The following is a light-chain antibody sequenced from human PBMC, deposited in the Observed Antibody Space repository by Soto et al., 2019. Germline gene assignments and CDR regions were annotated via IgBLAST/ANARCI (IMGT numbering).Light chain of an antibody. J-gene: IGKJ2*01. CDR3: RQYGSSPSYT. Sequence: EIVLTQSPGTLSLSPGERATLSCRASQSVSSSSYLAWYQQKPGQAPRLLIYGASSRATGIPDRFSGSGSATDSTLTISRLEPEDLAVYYCRQYGSSPSYTFGQGTKLEIK. V-gene: IGKV3-20*01. CDR1: QSVSSSSY. CDR2: GAS.